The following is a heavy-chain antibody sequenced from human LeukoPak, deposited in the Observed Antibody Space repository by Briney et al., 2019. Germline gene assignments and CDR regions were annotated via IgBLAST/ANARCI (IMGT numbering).Heavy chain of an antibody. CDR2: FDPEDGET. CDR1: GYTLTELS. Sequence: ASVKVSCKVSGYTLTELSMHWVRQAPGKGLEWMGGFDPEDGETIYAQKFQGRVTMTEDTSTDTAYMELSSLRSEDTAVYYCATSGGGYDFWSGYSYWGQGTLVTVSS. CDR3: ATSGGGYDFWSGYSY. V-gene: IGHV1-24*01. J-gene: IGHJ4*02. D-gene: IGHD3-3*01.